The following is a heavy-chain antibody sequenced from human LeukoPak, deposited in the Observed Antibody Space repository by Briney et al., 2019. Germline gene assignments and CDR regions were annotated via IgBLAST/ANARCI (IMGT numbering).Heavy chain of an antibody. CDR1: GDSVSSNSAA. J-gene: IGHJ4*02. V-gene: IGHV6-1*01. CDR3: ATEHGYGQVHY. CDR2: TYYRSKWYN. Sequence: SQTLSLTRAISGDSVSSNSAAWHWIRQSPSRGLEWLGRTYYRSKWYNDYAVSLKRRITISPDTSNNQFSLQLSSVTPEDTAVYYCATEHGYGQVHYWGQGTLVTVAS. D-gene: IGHD5-12*01.